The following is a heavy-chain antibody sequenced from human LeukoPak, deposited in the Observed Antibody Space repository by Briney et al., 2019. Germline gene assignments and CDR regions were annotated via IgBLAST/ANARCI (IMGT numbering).Heavy chain of an antibody. CDR2: ISSSSYI. CDR3: AKDIPKEIGSFDY. D-gene: IGHD2-21*01. Sequence: PGGSLRLSCAASGFTFSSYSMNWVRQAPGKGLEWVSSISSSSYIYYADSVKGRFTISRDNSKNSLYLQMNSLRTEDTALYYCAKDIPKEIGSFDYWGQGTLVTVSS. CDR1: GFTFSSYS. J-gene: IGHJ4*02. V-gene: IGHV3-21*04.